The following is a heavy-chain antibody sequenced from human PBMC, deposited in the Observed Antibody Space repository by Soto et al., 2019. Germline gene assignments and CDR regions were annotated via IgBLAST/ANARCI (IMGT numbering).Heavy chain of an antibody. CDR1: GYTFTSYG. CDR2: ISAYNGNT. V-gene: IGHV1-18*01. Sequence: QVQLVQSGAEVKKPGASVKVSCKASGYTFTSYGISWVRQAPGQGREWMGWISAYNGNTNYAQKLQGRVTMTTDTSTRTAYMELRSLRSDDTAVYYCARDRGSQRWLGGFDPWGQGTLVTVSS. D-gene: IGHD5-12*01. CDR3: ARDRGSQRWLGGFDP. J-gene: IGHJ5*02.